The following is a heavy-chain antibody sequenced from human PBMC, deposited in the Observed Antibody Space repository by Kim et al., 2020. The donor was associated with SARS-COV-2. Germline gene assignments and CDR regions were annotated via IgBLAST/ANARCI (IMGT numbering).Heavy chain of an antibody. CDR1: GFTFGDYA. CDR2: ISWNSGSI. CDR3: AKDILEQQLAYFDY. Sequence: GGSLRLSCAASGFTFGDYAMHWVRQAPGKGLEWVSGISWNSGSIGYADSVKGRFTISRDNAKNSLYLQMNSLRAEDTALYYCAKDILEQQLAYFDYWGQGTLVTVSS. D-gene: IGHD6-13*01. J-gene: IGHJ4*02. V-gene: IGHV3-9*01.